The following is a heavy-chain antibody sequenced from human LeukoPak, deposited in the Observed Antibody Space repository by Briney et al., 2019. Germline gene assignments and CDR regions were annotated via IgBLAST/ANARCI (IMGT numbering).Heavy chain of an antibody. CDR1: GYSFTSYW. V-gene: IGHV5-51*01. D-gene: IGHD2-15*01. Sequence: GESLQISCKGSGYSFTSYWIGWVRQMPGKGLEWMGIIYPGDSDTRYSPSFQGQVTISADKSISTAYLQWSSLKASDTAMYYCARRPYCSGGSCYFYYFDYWGQGTLVTVSS. J-gene: IGHJ4*02. CDR3: ARRPYCSGGSCYFYYFDY. CDR2: IYPGDSDT.